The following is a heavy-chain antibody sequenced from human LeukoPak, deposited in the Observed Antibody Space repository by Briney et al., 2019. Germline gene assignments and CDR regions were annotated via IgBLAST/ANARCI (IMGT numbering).Heavy chain of an antibody. D-gene: IGHD4-11*01. CDR1: GFTFTNSA. J-gene: IGHJ4*02. V-gene: IGHV1-58*01. Sequence: SVKVSCKASGFTFTNSAVQWVRQARGQRLEWIGWIVVGSGNTNYAQKFQERVTITGDMSTNTAYLELSSLSSGDTAVYYCAADLPYSNYGPLDYWGQGTLVTVSS. CDR2: IVVGSGNT. CDR3: AADLPYSNYGPLDY.